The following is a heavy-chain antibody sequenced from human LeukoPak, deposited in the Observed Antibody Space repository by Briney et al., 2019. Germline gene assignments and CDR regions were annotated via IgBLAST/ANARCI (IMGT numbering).Heavy chain of an antibody. CDR3: ARDSDILTGYYYGMDV. V-gene: IGHV4-59*01. CDR1: GGSFSGYY. CDR2: IYYSGST. J-gene: IGHJ6*02. D-gene: IGHD3-9*01. Sequence: SETLSLTCAVYGGSFSGYYWSWIRQPPGKGLEWIGYIYYSGSTNYNPSLKSRVTISVDTSKNQFSLKLSSVTAADTAVYYCARDSDILTGYYYGMDVWGQGTTVTVSS.